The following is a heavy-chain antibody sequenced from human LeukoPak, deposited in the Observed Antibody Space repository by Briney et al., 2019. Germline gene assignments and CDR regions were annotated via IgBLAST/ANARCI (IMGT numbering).Heavy chain of an antibody. J-gene: IGHJ4*02. Sequence: GGSLRLSCSGSGFTFSHHWMTWVRQAPGKGLEWVADIKFDGSEKFYGDSVKGRFTISRDNAKNSLYLQMNSLRAEDTAVYYCARGATRAPYYFDYWGQGTLVTVSS. CDR2: IKFDGSEK. V-gene: IGHV3-7*04. CDR1: GFTFSHHW. D-gene: IGHD2-2*01. CDR3: ARGATRAPYYFDY.